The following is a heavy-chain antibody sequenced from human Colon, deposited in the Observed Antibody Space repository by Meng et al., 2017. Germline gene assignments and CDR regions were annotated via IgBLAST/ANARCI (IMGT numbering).Heavy chain of an antibody. J-gene: IGHJ4*02. D-gene: IGHD1-26*01. CDR3: ARGSGTLRHFDY. CDR1: GGSISNGFFF. Sequence: QVPLPESGPGLVKPSQTLSLTCTVSGGSISNGFFFWSWIRQHPLKGLEWIGSVSHTGSTSYNPSIQSLVTISRDTPKNQFSLNLTSVTAADTAVYFCARGSGTLRHFDYWGQGTLVTVSS. CDR2: VSHTGST. V-gene: IGHV4-31*01.